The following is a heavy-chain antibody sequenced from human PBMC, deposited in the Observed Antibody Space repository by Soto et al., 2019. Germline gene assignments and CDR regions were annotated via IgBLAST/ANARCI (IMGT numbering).Heavy chain of an antibody. J-gene: IGHJ4*02. CDR3: ARLNPNWGFDY. V-gene: IGHV4-39*01. CDR1: GGSISSSSYY. D-gene: IGHD7-27*01. Sequence: SETLSLTCTVSGGSISSSSYYWGWIRQPPGKGLEWIGSIYYSGSTYYNPSLKSRVTISVDTSKNQFSLKLSSVTAADTAVYYCARLNPNWGFDYWGQGTLVTVSS. CDR2: IYYSGST.